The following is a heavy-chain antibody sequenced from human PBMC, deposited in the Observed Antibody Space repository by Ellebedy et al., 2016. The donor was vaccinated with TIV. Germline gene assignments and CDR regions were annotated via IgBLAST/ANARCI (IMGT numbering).Heavy chain of an antibody. CDR1: GFTFSGSA. V-gene: IGHV3-73*01. Sequence: GESLKISCAASGFTFSGSAMHWARQSSGKGLEWIGRIRSQANSYATAYAPSVKGRFFISGDDSKNTAYLHMNSLNTEDSAVYYCTRRGVSGGITFDYWGQGTLVTVSS. J-gene: IGHJ4*02. D-gene: IGHD1-20*01. CDR3: TRRGVSGGITFDY. CDR2: IRSQANSYAT.